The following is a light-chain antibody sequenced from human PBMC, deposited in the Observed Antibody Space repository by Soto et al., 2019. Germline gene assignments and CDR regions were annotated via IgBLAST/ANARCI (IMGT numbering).Light chain of an antibody. CDR2: GAS. Sequence: DVQMTQSPATLSASIGDRVTITCRAGQNIKGWLAWDQQKPGKAPNLLIYGASTLESGVPSRFSGSGYGTEFTLIISSLQPDDSGTYYCQQYISTRTFGQGTKVEVK. CDR1: QNIKGW. V-gene: IGKV1-5*03. CDR3: QQYISTRT. J-gene: IGKJ1*01.